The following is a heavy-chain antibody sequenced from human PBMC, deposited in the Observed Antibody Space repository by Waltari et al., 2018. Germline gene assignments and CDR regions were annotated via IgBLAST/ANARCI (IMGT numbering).Heavy chain of an antibody. CDR3: ARLSYHIVTGYGWFDP. CDR2: ISYSGST. D-gene: IGHD3-9*01. V-gene: IGHV4-39*01. J-gene: IGHJ5*02. CDR1: GGSISSEGYY. Sequence: QLQLQESGPGLVQPSETLSLTCTVSGGSISSEGYYWGWIRQPPGKGLEWIGIISYSGSTYYNPSLKSRVTISVDTSKNQFSLKLSSVTAADTAVYYCARLSYHIVTGYGWFDPWGLGTLVTVSS.